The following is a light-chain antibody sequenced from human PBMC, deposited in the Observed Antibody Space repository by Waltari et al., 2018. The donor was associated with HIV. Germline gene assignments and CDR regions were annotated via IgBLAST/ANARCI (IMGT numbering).Light chain of an antibody. Sequence: QSALTQPASVSGSLGQSITISCTGTSSDVGGHNSSSWYPQPTGKAPKPFISEFSNRPSGVSNRFSGSKSGNTASLTISGLQAEDEADYYCSSYTANSRIFGGGTRLTVL. J-gene: IGLJ2*01. CDR3: SSYTANSRI. CDR2: EFS. V-gene: IGLV2-14*01. CDR1: SSDVGGHNS.